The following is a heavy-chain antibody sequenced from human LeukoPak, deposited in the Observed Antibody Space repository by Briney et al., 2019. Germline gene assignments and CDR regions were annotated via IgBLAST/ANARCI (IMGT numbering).Heavy chain of an antibody. V-gene: IGHV4-30-4*01. CDR2: IYHSGST. J-gene: IGHJ4*02. CDR3: ARDHARLFDY. Sequence: SETLSLTCTVSGGSISSGDYYWSWIRQPPGKGLEWIGYIYHSGSTYYNPSLKSRVTISVDTSKNQFSLKLSSVTAADTAVYYCARDHARLFDYWGQGTLVTVSS. CDR1: GGSISSGDYY. D-gene: IGHD2-8*01.